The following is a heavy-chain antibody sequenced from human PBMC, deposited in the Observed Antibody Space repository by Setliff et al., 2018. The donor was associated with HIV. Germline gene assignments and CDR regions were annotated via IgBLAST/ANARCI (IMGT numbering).Heavy chain of an antibody. V-gene: IGHV4-4*07. CDR1: GGSISGYY. D-gene: IGHD2-15*01. CDR2: IYSSGRT. CDR3: AREKGFGRATGWFDP. J-gene: IGHJ5*02. Sequence: SETLSLTCNVSGGSISGYYWTWIRQPAGKGLEWIGRIYSSGRTNYNSSLKSRVTMSVDTSKNQFSLKLRSVTAADTAVYYCAREKGFGRATGWFDPWGLGTPVTVSS.